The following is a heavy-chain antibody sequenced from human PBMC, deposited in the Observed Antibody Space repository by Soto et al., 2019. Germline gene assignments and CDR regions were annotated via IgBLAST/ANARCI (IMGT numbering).Heavy chain of an antibody. CDR3: ARTSIFGVVLNAFDI. CDR2: ISYSGST. V-gene: IGHV4-31*03. CDR1: GVSISSGGYY. D-gene: IGHD3-3*01. J-gene: IGHJ3*02. Sequence: PSETLSLTCTVSGVSISSGGYYWSWIRQHPGKGLEWMGYISYSGSTKYKPSLQSRITISVDTSENQFPLRLTSVTAADTAIYFCARTSIFGVVLNAFDIWGQGTLVTVSS.